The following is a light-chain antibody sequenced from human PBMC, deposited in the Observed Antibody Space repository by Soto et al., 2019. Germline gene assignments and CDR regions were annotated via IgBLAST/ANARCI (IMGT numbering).Light chain of an antibody. CDR1: QSISSW. CDR3: QQYNSAWT. J-gene: IGKJ1*01. CDR2: TAS. V-gene: IGKV1-5*03. Sequence: DIQMTQPPSTLSASVGDTVTISCRASQSISSWLACYQQKPGKAPKLLIYTASNLEGGVPSRFSGSGSGTEFTLTISSLQPDDFATYYCQQYNSAWTFGQGTKVDIK.